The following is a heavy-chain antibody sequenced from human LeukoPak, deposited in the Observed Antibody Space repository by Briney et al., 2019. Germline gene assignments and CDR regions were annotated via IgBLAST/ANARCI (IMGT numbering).Heavy chain of an antibody. D-gene: IGHD3-9*01. CDR3: ARGFDSYNGMDV. CDR1: GFTFSNYA. V-gene: IGHV3-23*01. Sequence: GGSLRLSCAASGFTFSNYAMSWVRQAPGKGLEWVSAMSGSGGSTYYADSVKGRFTISRDNSKNSLYLQMNSLRAEDTAVYYCARGFDSYNGMDVWGQGTTVTVSS. J-gene: IGHJ6*02. CDR2: MSGSGGST.